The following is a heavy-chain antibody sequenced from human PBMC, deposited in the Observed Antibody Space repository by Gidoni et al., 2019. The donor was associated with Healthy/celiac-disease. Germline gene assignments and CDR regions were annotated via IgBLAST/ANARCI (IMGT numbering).Heavy chain of an antibody. Sequence: QVQLVESGGGVVQPGRSLRLSCAASGFTFSSSGMHWVRQAPGKGLEWVAVIWYDGSNKYYADSVKGRFTISRDNFKNTLYLQMNSLRAEDTAVYYCARGGLYSSSWSYWYFDLWGRGTLVTVSS. CDR1: GFTFSSSG. CDR3: ARGGLYSSSWSYWYFDL. CDR2: IWYDGSNK. J-gene: IGHJ2*01. V-gene: IGHV3-33*01. D-gene: IGHD6-13*01.